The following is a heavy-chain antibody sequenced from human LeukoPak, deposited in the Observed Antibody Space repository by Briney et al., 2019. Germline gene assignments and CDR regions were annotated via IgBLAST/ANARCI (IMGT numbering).Heavy chain of an antibody. CDR1: GGSLSSSSYY. D-gene: IGHD2-15*01. CDR2: IYYSGST. CDR3: ARVNYCSGGSCLFDY. V-gene: IGHV4-39*07. J-gene: IGHJ4*02. Sequence: SETLSLTCTVSGGSLSSSSYYWGWIRQPPGKGLEWIGSIYYSGSTYYNPSLKSRVTISVDTSKNQFSLKLSSVTAADTAVYYCARVNYCSGGSCLFDYWGQGTLVTVSS.